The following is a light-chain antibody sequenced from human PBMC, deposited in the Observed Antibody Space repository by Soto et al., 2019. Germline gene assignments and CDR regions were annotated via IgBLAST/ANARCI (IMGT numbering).Light chain of an antibody. CDR1: QSVSSN. J-gene: IGKJ1*01. Sequence: EIVMTQSPATLSVSPGDRATLSCRASQSVSSNLAWYQQKPGQAPRLLIYGASTRATGIPARFSGSESGTEFTLTISSLQSEDFAIYFCQQYNNWPPDRTFGQGTKVEIK. CDR2: GAS. CDR3: QQYNNWPPDRT. V-gene: IGKV3-15*01.